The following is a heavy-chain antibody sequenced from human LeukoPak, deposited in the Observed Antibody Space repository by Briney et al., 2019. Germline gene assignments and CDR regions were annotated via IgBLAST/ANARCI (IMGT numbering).Heavy chain of an antibody. Sequence: ASVKVSCKASGYTFTSYGISWVRQAPGQGLEWMGWISAYNGNTNYAQKLQGRVTMTTDTSTSTAYMELRGLRSDDTAVYYCARDYGRDSNYWFDPWGQGTLVTVSS. CDR2: ISAYNGNT. CDR3: ARDYGRDSNYWFDP. J-gene: IGHJ5*02. V-gene: IGHV1-18*01. D-gene: IGHD4-11*01. CDR1: GYTFTSYG.